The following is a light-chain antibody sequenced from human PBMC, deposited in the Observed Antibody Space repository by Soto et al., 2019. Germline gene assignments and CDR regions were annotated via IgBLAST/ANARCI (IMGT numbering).Light chain of an antibody. CDR2: DAS. Sequence: DIQMTQSPSSLSASVGDRVTITCQASQDISNYLNWYQQKPGKAPKLLIYDASNLETGVPSRFSGSGSGTDFTFTISSLQPEEIATDYWQQYDNLPNTFGQGTKLEIK. V-gene: IGKV1-33*01. J-gene: IGKJ2*01. CDR3: QQYDNLPNT. CDR1: QDISNY.